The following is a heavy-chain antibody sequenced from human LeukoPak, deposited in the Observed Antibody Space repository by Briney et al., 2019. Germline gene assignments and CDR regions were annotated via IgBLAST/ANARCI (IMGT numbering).Heavy chain of an antibody. J-gene: IGHJ6*04. Sequence: PSETLSLTCTVSGDSISSSNSYWGWIRQPPGKGLEWIGSIYYSGNTYYNASLKSRVTISVDTSKNQFSLKLSSVTAADTAVYYCARGDDILTGYYAGPVWGKGTTVTISS. CDR2: IYYSGNT. V-gene: IGHV4-39*07. CDR1: GDSISSSNSY. CDR3: ARGDDILTGYYAGPV. D-gene: IGHD3-9*01.